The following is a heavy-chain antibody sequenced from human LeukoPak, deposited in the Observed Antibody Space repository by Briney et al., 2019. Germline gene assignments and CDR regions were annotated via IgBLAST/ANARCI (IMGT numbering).Heavy chain of an antibody. CDR2: INPNSGGT. CDR3: ARVGPYYYGSGSEY. J-gene: IGHJ4*02. CDR1: GYAFTRHY. D-gene: IGHD3-10*01. Sequence: ASVKVSCKASGYAFTRHYMHWVRQAPGQGLEWMGWINPNSGGTNYAQKFQGRVTMTRDTSISTAYMELSRLRSDDTAVYYCARVGPYYYGSGSEYWGQGTLVTVSS. V-gene: IGHV1-2*02.